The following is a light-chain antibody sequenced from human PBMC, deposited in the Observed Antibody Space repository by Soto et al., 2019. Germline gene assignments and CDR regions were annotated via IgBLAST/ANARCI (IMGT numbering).Light chain of an antibody. J-gene: IGKJ1*01. CDR2: KAS. Sequence: DIQMTQSPSTLSASVGDSVTITCRASQSISSWLAWYQQKPGKAPKLLIYKASSLESGVPSRFSGSGSGTEFTLTISSLQPDDFGTYYCQQYKNYSWTFGQGTKVEMK. CDR3: QQYKNYSWT. V-gene: IGKV1-5*03. CDR1: QSISSW.